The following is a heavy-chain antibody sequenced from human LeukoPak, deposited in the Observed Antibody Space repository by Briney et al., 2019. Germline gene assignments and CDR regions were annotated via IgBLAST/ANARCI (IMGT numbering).Heavy chain of an antibody. CDR3: ARDASLWFGESDY. CDR1: GFTFSSYE. Sequence: PWGSLRLSCAASGFTFSSYEMNWVRQAPGTWMEWVSYISSSGSTIYYADSVKGRFTISRDNAKNSLYLQMNSLRAEDTAVYYCARDASLWFGESDYWGQGTLVTVSS. D-gene: IGHD3-10*01. J-gene: IGHJ4*02. V-gene: IGHV3-48*03. CDR2: ISSSGSTI.